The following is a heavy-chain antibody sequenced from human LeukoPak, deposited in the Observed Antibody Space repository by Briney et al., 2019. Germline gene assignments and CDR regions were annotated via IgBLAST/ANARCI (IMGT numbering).Heavy chain of an antibody. V-gene: IGHV4-31*03. CDR2: IYYSGST. CDR1: DGPISSGGYY. D-gene: IGHD3-10*01. Sequence: PSETLSLTCTVSDGPISSGGYYWSWIRQHPGKGLEWIGYIYYSGSTYYNPSLKSRVTISVDTSKNQFSLKLSSVTAADTAVYYCARDLQWYSYGSGSSPVWGQGTTVTVSS. J-gene: IGHJ6*02. CDR3: ARDLQWYSYGSGSSPV.